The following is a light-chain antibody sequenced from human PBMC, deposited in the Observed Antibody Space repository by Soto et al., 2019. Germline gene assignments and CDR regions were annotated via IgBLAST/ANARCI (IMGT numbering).Light chain of an antibody. J-gene: IGKJ5*01. Sequence: IMMTQSPATLSVSPGERVNLSCRTSHSVNSHVAWYQQKPGQAPRLLIYDASNRATGIPARFSGSGSGTDFTLTIRSLEPEDFAVYYCQQRNIWPPVTFGQGTRLEIK. CDR2: DAS. CDR3: QQRNIWPPVT. V-gene: IGKV3-11*01. CDR1: HSVNSH.